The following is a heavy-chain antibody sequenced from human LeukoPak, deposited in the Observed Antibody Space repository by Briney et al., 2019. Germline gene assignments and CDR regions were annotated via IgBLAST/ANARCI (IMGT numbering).Heavy chain of an antibody. V-gene: IGHV5-51*01. Sequence: GESLKISCQGSGYTFTNYWIGWVRQMPGKGLEWMGFIFPRDSDTRYSPSFQGQVTISADKSISTAYLQWSSLKASDTAMYYCARLWRYSYGSYYYYMDVWGKGTTVTVSS. J-gene: IGHJ6*03. D-gene: IGHD5-18*01. CDR2: IFPRDSDT. CDR1: GYTFTNYW. CDR3: ARLWRYSYGSYYYYMDV.